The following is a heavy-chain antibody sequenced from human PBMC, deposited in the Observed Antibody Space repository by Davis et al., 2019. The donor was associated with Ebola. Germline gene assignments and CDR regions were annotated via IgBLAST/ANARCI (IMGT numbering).Heavy chain of an antibody. CDR2: INPHNGNT. J-gene: IGHJ4*02. Sequence: ASVKVSCKASGYTFTNYGITWVRQAPGQGLEWMGWINPHNGNTNYAQNVQGRVIMTSDTATTTAYMEVGSPRSDDTAVYYCARAQFPTTSDHWGQGTLVTVSS. CDR1: GYTFTNYG. D-gene: IGHD1-1*01. V-gene: IGHV1-18*04. CDR3: ARAQFPTTSDH.